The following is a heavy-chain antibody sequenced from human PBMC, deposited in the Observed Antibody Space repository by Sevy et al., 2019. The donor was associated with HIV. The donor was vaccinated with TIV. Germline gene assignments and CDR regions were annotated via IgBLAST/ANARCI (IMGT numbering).Heavy chain of an antibody. J-gene: IGHJ4*02. Sequence: GGSLRLSCAASGFTFSTYAMSWVRQAPGKGLEWVGRIKSKTDGGTGDYAAPVKGRLSISRDDSKNTLYLQMNSLKTEDTAVYYCTTGDPYNRYGYMRPYFFDYWGQGTLVTVSS. D-gene: IGHD5-18*01. CDR3: TTGDPYNRYGYMRPYFFDY. V-gene: IGHV3-15*01. CDR2: IKSKTDGGTG. CDR1: GFTFSTYA.